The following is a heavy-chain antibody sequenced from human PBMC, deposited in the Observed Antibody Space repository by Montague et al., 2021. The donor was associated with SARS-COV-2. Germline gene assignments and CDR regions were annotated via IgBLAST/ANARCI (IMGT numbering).Heavy chain of an antibody. Sequence: SETLSLTCTVSGGSISSYYWSWIRQPAGKGLEWIGRIYTSGSTNYNPSPKSRVTMSVDTSKNQFSLKLSSVTAADTAVYYCAREGGLTIFGVGLNYYYYMDVWGKGTTVTVSS. CDR3: AREGGLTIFGVGLNYYYYMDV. D-gene: IGHD3-3*01. V-gene: IGHV4-4*07. J-gene: IGHJ6*03. CDR2: IYTSGST. CDR1: GGSISSYY.